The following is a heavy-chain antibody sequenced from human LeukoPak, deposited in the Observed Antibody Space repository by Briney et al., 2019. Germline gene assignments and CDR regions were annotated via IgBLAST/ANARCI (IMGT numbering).Heavy chain of an antibody. Sequence: PGRALRLSCAASGFTFSSYAMHWVRQAPGKGLEWVAVISYDGINRYYADSVKGRFTISRSNSENTLYLQMNSLRPEDTAVYFCARRRIPDRAAAALAYGGQGTLVTVSS. J-gene: IGHJ4*02. CDR3: ARRRIPDRAAAALAY. CDR1: GFTFSSYA. D-gene: IGHD6-13*01. V-gene: IGHV3-30*01. CDR2: ISYDGINR.